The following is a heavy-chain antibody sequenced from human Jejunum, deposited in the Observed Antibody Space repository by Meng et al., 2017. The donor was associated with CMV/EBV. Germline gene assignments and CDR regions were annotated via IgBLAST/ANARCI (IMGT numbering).Heavy chain of an antibody. CDR2: ITSSGDRR. CDR3: SSNLGQWLKWFDP. D-gene: IGHD5-12*01. Sequence: TGFNVSNFEMSWVRQSPRRGLEWIAYITSSGDRRQYEDSVKGRFIVSRDNAKNSLYLQMDSLRAEDTAIYYCSSNLGQWLKWFDPWGQGTLVTVSS. J-gene: IGHJ5*02. V-gene: IGHV3-48*03. CDR1: GFNVSNFE.